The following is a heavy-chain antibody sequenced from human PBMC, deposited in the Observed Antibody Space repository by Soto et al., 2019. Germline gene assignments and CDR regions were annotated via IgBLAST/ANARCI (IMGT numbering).Heavy chain of an antibody. D-gene: IGHD1-1*01. CDR3: ARATRRAVYAFDF. J-gene: IGHJ3*01. Sequence: SVTLSLTCTLSGVSITSGAYYWTWVRQHPGKGLEWIAYIHYNGNTYFSPSLKSRLTISRDTSKNQLSLKLSSVTAADTAMYYCARATRRAVYAFDFWGQGTMVTVSS. CDR2: IHYNGNT. V-gene: IGHV4-31*03. CDR1: GVSITSGAYY.